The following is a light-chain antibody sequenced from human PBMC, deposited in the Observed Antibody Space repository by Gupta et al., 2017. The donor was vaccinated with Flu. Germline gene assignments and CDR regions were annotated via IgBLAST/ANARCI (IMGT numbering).Light chain of an antibody. CDR1: QSVSSSY. CDR2: DAS. V-gene: IGKV3-20*01. Sequence: EIVLTQSPGTLFLSPGERATLSCRASQSVSSSYLAWYKQKPGQAPRLLIYDASSRATGIPDRFSGSGFGRDFTLPISRLEPEDFAVYYCQQYGSSPPGSFGQGTKLEIK. J-gene: IGKJ2*03. CDR3: QQYGSSPPGS.